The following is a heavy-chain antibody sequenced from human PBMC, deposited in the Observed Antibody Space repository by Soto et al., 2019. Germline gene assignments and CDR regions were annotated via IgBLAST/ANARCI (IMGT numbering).Heavy chain of an antibody. CDR3: ALCSGGSCYRDGYYYYGMDV. J-gene: IGHJ6*02. CDR2: IIPIFGTA. CDR1: GGTFSSYA. D-gene: IGHD2-15*01. V-gene: IGHV1-69*13. Sequence: GASVNVSCKASGGTFSSYAISWVRQAPGQGLEWMGGIIPIFGTANYAQKFQGRVTITADESTSTAYMELSSLRSEDTAVYYCALCSGGSCYRDGYYYYGMDVWGQGTTVTVSS.